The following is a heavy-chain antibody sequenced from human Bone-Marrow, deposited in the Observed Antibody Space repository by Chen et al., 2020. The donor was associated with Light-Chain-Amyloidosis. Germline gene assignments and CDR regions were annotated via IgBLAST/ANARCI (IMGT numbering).Heavy chain of an antibody. CDR1: GGFINNYY. CDR3: ARGSVVYGFDY. J-gene: IGHJ4*02. Sequence: QVQLQESGPGLVKPSETLSLTCTVSGGFINNYYWSWIRQPAGKGLQLIGRVHTSGSSNYNPYLRSRVTMSVDTSKKNFFLNLTSVTAADTAVYYCARGSVVYGFDYWGQGILVTVSS. D-gene: IGHD2-8*01. V-gene: IGHV4-4*07. CDR2: VHTSGSS.